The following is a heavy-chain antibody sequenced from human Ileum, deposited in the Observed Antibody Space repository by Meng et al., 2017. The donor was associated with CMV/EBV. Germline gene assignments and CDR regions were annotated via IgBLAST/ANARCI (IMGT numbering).Heavy chain of an antibody. D-gene: IGHD1-7*01. V-gene: IGHV3-23*01. CDR2: ITGSGDTT. CDR3: AQTWNWLPFEY. J-gene: IGHJ4*02. CDR1: GFTFSGYA. Sequence: LSWAGSGFTFSGYAMNWVRQAPGKGLEWVSSITGSGDTTYYADSVRGRFTISRDNSKDTLDLLMNSLRAEDTAVYYCAQTWNWLPFEYWGQGTLVTVSS.